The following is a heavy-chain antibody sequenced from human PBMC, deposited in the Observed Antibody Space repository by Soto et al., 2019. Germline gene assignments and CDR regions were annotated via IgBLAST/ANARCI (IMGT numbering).Heavy chain of an antibody. CDR3: ARVADCTYSSNCNGRAAFDM. CDR2: INRDGSTI. D-gene: IGHD6-13*01. J-gene: IGHJ3*02. CDR1: GFTLSSHW. V-gene: IGHV3-74*01. Sequence: EVQLVESGGGLAQPGGSLRLYCAASGFTLSSHWMHWVRQAPGKGLVWVSRINRDGSTINYDDSVRGRYTISRDNAKNTLSLQMNSRRAEDTAVYYCARVADCTYSSNCNGRAAFDMWGQGTMVTVSS.